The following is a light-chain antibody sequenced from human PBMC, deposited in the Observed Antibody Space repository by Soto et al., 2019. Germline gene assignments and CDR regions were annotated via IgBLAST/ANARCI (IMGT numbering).Light chain of an antibody. Sequence: EIVLTQSPATLSLSPGEKATLSCRASQSISSQLAWYHQKPGQAPRLLIYDASNRATGIPARFRGSGSGTDFTLTIGGLEPEYFAGYYCQQRGNWPSLTFGGGTKVEIK. CDR2: DAS. CDR1: QSISSQ. J-gene: IGKJ4*01. V-gene: IGKV3-11*01. CDR3: QQRGNWPSLT.